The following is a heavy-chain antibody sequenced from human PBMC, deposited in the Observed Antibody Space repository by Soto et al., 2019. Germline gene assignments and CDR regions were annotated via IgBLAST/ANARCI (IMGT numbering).Heavy chain of an antibody. CDR1: GGTFSNYV. D-gene: IGHD1-7*01. V-gene: IGHV1-69*06. J-gene: IGHJ4*02. CDR3: ARDMTRTVVPYFDF. CDR2: IIPISGAA. Sequence: SVKVSCKASGGTFSNYVVNWVRQAPGQGLEWMGRIIPISGAASYAQKFQGRVTITADKSTSTSYMELSSLRSEDTAVYYCARDMTRTVVPYFDFWGQGTLVTVSS.